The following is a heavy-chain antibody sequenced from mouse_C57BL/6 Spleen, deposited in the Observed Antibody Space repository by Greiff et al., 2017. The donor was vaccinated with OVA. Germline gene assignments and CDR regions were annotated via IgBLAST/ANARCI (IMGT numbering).Heavy chain of an antibody. V-gene: IGHV1-15*01. D-gene: IGHD2-4*01. J-gene: IGHJ3*01. CDR2: IDPETGGT. Sequence: QVQLQQSGAELVRPGASVTLSCKASGYTFTDYEMHWVKQTPVHGLEWIGAIDPETGGTAYNQKFKGKAILTADKSSSTAYMELRSLTSEDSAVYYSTRSIYYDYGEFAYWGQGTLVTVSA. CDR1: GYTFTDYE. CDR3: TRSIYYDYGEFAY.